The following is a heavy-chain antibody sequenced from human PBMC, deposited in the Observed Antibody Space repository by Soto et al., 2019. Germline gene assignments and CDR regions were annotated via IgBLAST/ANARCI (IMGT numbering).Heavy chain of an antibody. J-gene: IGHJ4*02. CDR2: IYHSGST. CDR3: ARTYYYDSSGYYFFDY. CDR1: GCSISSGGYS. Sequence: PXETLSLTCSVAGCSISSGGYSWSWIRQPRGKGLEWIGYIYHSGSTYYNPSLKSRVTISVDRSKNQFSLKLSSVTAADTAVYYCARTYYYDSSGYYFFDYWGQGTLVTVSS. V-gene: IGHV4-30-2*01. D-gene: IGHD3-22*01.